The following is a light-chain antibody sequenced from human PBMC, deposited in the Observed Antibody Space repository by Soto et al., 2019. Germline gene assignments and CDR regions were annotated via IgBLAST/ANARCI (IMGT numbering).Light chain of an antibody. CDR3: QQYEAVVT. CDR1: QSLTNNY. CDR2: GAS. V-gene: IGKV3-20*01. Sequence: EIVLTQSPGTLSLSPGERATLSCRASQSLTNNYFAWYQQKPGRALRLLIDGASTRATGIPDRVSGSGSGTDFPLTISRLEPEDVAVYYCQQYEAVVTFGQGTKVEI. J-gene: IGKJ1*01.